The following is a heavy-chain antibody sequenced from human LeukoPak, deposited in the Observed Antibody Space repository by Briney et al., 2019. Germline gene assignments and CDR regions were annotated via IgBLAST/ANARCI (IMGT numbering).Heavy chain of an antibody. CDR2: ISAYNGNT. J-gene: IGHJ6*02. Sequence: ASVKVSCKASGYTFTSYGISWVRQAPGQGLEWMGWISAYNGNTNYAQKLQGRVTMTTDTSTSTAYMELRSLRSDDTAVYYCASDRASGWDYYYCGMDVWGQGTTVTVSS. CDR3: ASDRASGWDYYYCGMDV. CDR1: GYTFTSYG. D-gene: IGHD6-19*01. V-gene: IGHV1-18*01.